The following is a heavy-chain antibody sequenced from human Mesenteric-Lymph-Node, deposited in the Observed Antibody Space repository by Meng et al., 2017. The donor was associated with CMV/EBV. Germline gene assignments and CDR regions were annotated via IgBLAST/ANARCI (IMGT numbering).Heavy chain of an antibody. V-gene: IGHV4-39*07. D-gene: IGHD6-25*01. Sequence: SETLSLTCTVSGGSVSSGSYYWGWIRQPPGKGLEWIGSIYYSGSTYYNPSLKSRVTISVDTSKNQFSLRLSSVTAADTAVYYCARDRAANREAFDIWGQGTMVTVSS. J-gene: IGHJ3*02. CDR2: IYYSGST. CDR3: ARDRAANREAFDI. CDR1: GGSVSSGSYY.